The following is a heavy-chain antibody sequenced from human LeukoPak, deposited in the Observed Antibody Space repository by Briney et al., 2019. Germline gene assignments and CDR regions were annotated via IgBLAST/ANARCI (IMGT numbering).Heavy chain of an antibody. CDR2: IYSGGST. J-gene: IGHJ4*02. D-gene: IGHD3-22*01. CDR3: ARELYYYDSSGYYRYFDY. Sequence: GGSLRLSCAASGFTVSSNYMSWVRQAPGKGLEWVSGIYSGGSTYYADSVKGRFTISRDNSKNTLYLQMNSLRAEDTAVYYCARELYYYDSSGYYRYFDYWGEGTLVTVSS. CDR1: GFTVSSNY. V-gene: IGHV3-66*02.